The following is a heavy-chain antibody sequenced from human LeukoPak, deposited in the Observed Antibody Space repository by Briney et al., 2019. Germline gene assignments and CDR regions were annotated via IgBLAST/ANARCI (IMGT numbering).Heavy chain of an antibody. D-gene: IGHD3-22*01. V-gene: IGHV1-18*01. CDR1: GYTFTTYG. CDR2: ISAYYGTT. J-gene: IGHJ4*02. CDR3: VREGGSSGYYYFLY. Sequence: ASVKVSCKASGYTFTTYGISWVRQAPGQGLESMGWISAYYGTTDYAQKLQGRVTMNTDTPTSTAYMELRSLRSDDTAVYFCVREGGSSGYYYFLYWGQGTLVTVSS.